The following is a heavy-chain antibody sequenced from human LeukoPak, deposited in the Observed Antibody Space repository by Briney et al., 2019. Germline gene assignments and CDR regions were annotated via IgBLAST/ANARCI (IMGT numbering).Heavy chain of an antibody. CDR1: GGSFSGYY. CDR3: ARRSDYYGSERLNWFDP. D-gene: IGHD3-10*01. CDR2: IYYSGST. J-gene: IGHJ5*02. V-gene: IGHV4-39*01. Sequence: SETLSLTCAVYGGSFSGYYWGWIRQPPGKGLEWIGSIYYSGSTYYNPSLKSRVTISVDTSKNQFSLKLSSVTAADTAVYYCARRSDYYGSERLNWFDPWGQGTLVTVSS.